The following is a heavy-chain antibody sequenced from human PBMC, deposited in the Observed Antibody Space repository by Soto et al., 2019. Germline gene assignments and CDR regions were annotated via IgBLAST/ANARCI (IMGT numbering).Heavy chain of an antibody. Sequence: PSETLSLTCNVSGASISSYNYWGWFRQPPGKGLEWIGSIIYSGNVIYNPSLQSRLTLFVDTSKNQFSLMLSSATAADTAVYYCASCGYSYGYFDSWFDPWGQGTLVTVSS. CDR2: IIYSGNV. CDR1: GASISSYNY. J-gene: IGHJ5*02. D-gene: IGHD5-18*01. CDR3: ASCGYSYGYFDSWFDP. V-gene: IGHV4-39*01.